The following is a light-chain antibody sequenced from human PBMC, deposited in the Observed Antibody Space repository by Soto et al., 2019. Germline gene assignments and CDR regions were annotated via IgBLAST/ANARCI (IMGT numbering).Light chain of an antibody. Sequence: SSELTQPPSESVAPGETASISCGGDKIGRKSVHWYQQRPGQAPVLVMYYDNDRPSDIPERFSGFNAGNTATLDISRVEAGDEADYYCQVWDSSSDHYVFGPGTKVTVL. J-gene: IGLJ1*01. CDR3: QVWDSSSDHYV. CDR2: YDN. V-gene: IGLV3-21*04. CDR1: KIGRKS.